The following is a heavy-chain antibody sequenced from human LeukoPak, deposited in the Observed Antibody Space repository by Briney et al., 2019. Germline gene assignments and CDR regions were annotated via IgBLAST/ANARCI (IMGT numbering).Heavy chain of an antibody. J-gene: IGHJ4*02. V-gene: IGHV3-66*01. CDR3: ARDGGFDSSWGNFDY. CDR2: IYRGGST. CDR1: GFTVSSNF. Sequence: GGSLRLSCAASGFTVSSNFMNWVRQAPGKGLEWVSVIYRGGSTYHADSVKGRFIISRDNSKNTLYLQMNSLRAEDTAVYCCARDGGFDSSWGNFDYWGQGTLVTVSP. D-gene: IGHD3-16*01.